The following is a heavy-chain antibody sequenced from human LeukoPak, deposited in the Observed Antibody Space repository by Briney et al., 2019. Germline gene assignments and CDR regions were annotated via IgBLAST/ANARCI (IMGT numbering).Heavy chain of an antibody. CDR1: GLTFSSYA. CDR3: ARASSSSFFSAFDI. V-gene: IGHV3-64*01. D-gene: IGHD6-13*01. CDR2: ISSNGVST. J-gene: IGHJ3*02. Sequence: PGGSLRLSCAASGLTFSSYAMHWVRQAPGKGLEYVSAISSNGVSTYYANSVKGRFTISRDNSKNTLYLQMGSLRAEDMAVYYCARASSSSFFSAFDIWGQGTMVTVSS.